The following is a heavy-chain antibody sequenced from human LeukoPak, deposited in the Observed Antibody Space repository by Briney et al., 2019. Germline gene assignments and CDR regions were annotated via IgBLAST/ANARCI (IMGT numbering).Heavy chain of an antibody. V-gene: IGHV3-23*01. Sequence: GESLKISCAASGFTFSSYAMSWVRQAPGKGLEWVSAISGSGGSTYYADSVKGRFTISRDNSKNTLYLQMNSLRAEDTAVYYCAKVSSSSPYFDYWGQGTLVTVSS. CDR1: GFTFSSYA. D-gene: IGHD6-6*01. J-gene: IGHJ4*02. CDR3: AKVSSSSPYFDY. CDR2: ISGSGGST.